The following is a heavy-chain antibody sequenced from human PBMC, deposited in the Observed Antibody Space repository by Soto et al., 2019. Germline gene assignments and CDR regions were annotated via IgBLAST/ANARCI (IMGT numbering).Heavy chain of an antibody. V-gene: IGHV4-61*01. CDR2: IYYTGST. CDR3: ARDHHSYYDTSGYYPYFDF. J-gene: IGHJ4*02. D-gene: IGHD3-22*01. Sequence: SETLSLTCTVSGSSVNTAPYHWSWIRQSPRNGLEWIGNIYYTGSTNYNPSFESRVAISLDTSNNQFSLRLTSLTAADTAVYFCARDHHSYYDTSGYYPYFDFWGQGALVTVSS. CDR1: GSSVNTAPYH.